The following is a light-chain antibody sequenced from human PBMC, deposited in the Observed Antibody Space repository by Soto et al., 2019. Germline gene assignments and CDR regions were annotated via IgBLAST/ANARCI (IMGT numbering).Light chain of an antibody. J-gene: IGKJ1*01. V-gene: IGKV3-20*01. CDR3: QHYGSSPTWT. Sequence: EIVLTQSPGTLTLSPGERATLSCRASQSVSSSYLAWYQQKPGQAPRLLIYAASSRATGIPDRFSGSGSETDFTLTVSRLESEDFAVYYGQHYGSSPTWTVGQGIKVYIK. CDR2: AAS. CDR1: QSVSSSY.